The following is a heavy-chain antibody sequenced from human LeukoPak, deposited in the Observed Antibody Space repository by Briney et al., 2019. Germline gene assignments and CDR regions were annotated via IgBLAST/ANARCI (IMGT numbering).Heavy chain of an antibody. CDR1: GGFFSGYY. D-gene: IGHD3-10*01. V-gene: IGHV4-34*01. CDR2: INHSGST. Sequence: SETLSLTCGVYGGFFSGYYWSWIRQPPGKGLEWIGEINHSGSTNYNPSLKSRVTISVDTSKNQFSLKLSSVTAADTAVYYCARGIRAKLLWFGESKYYFDYWGQGTLVTVSS. J-gene: IGHJ4*02. CDR3: ARGIRAKLLWFGESKYYFDY.